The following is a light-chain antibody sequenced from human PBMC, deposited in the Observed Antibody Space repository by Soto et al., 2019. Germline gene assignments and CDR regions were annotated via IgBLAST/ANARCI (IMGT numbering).Light chain of an antibody. CDR2: DVN. J-gene: IGLJ2*01. Sequence: QLVLTQPASVSGSPGQSITISCTGTSSDIGAYNFVSWYQQHPGKAPKLMLYDVNIRPSGVSNRFSGSKSGNTASLTISGLQAEDEADYYCTSWTTRTTMLFGGGTKVTVL. CDR3: TSWTTRTTML. V-gene: IGLV2-14*03. CDR1: SSDIGAYNF.